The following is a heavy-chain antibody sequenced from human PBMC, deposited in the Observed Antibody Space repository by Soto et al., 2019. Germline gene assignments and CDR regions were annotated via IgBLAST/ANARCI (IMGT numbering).Heavy chain of an antibody. CDR1: GFTFSDYW. V-gene: IGHV3-7*05. J-gene: IGHJ4*02. D-gene: IGHD3-10*01. CDR2: IKTDGSEK. Sequence: EVQLVESGGGLVQPGGSLRLSCAASGFTFSDYWMSWARQAPGKGLECVANIKTDGSEKYYVDPVKGRFTTSRDNAKNSLYLQMNSLRAEDTAVYYCASSMGRGGNDYWGQGTLVAVSS. CDR3: ASSMGRGGNDY.